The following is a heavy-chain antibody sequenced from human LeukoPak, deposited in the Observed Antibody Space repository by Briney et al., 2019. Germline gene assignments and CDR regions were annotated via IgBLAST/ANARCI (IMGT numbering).Heavy chain of an antibody. D-gene: IGHD3-10*01. CDR1: GYTFTSYY. V-gene: IGHV1-46*01. J-gene: IGHJ4*02. Sequence: GASVRVSCKASGYTFTSYYMHWVRQAPGQGLGWMGIINPSGGSTSYAQKFQGRVTMTRDMSTSTVYMELSSLRSEDTAVYYCARDHYYGSGSYYNQVDYWGQGTLVTVSS. CDR3: ARDHYYGSGSYYNQVDY. CDR2: INPSGGST.